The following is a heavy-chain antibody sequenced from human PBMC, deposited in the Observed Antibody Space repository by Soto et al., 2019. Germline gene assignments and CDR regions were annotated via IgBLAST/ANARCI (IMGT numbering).Heavy chain of an antibody. J-gene: IGHJ6*02. D-gene: IGHD3-3*01. CDR3: AKGEFDFWSGYYIYYYGMDV. Sequence: EVQLLESGGGLVQPGGSLRLSCAASGFTFSSYAMSWVRQAPGKGLEWVSAISGSGGSTYYADSVKGRFTISRDNSKNTLYLQTNSLRAEDTAVYYCAKGEFDFWSGYYIYYYGMDVWGQGTTVTVSS. CDR2: ISGSGGST. CDR1: GFTFSSYA. V-gene: IGHV3-23*01.